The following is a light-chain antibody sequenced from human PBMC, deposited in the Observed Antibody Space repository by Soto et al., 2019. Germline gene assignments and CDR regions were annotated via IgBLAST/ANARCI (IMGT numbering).Light chain of an antibody. CDR1: SSDVGGYNY. J-gene: IGLJ3*02. CDR2: EVS. CDR3: ISYTSSSTRV. Sequence: QSALTQPASVSGSPGQSITISCTGTSSDVGGYNYVSWYQQHPGPAPKLLIYEVSNRPSGVSDRFSGSRSGNTASLTISGLQAEDESDYYCISYTSSSTRVFGGGTKLTVL. V-gene: IGLV2-14*01.